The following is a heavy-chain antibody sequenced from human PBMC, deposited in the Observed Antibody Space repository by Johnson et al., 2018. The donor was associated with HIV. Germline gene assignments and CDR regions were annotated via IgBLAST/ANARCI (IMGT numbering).Heavy chain of an antibody. Sequence: QVQLVESGGGVVQPGRSLRLSCAASGFSFSRYVMHWVRQAPGKGLEWVAVISDDGRNKYYGDSVKGRFTISRDYSKTTLYLQMNSLRVEDTAVYYCTRQADIWGQGTMVTVSS. CDR2: ISDDGRNK. CDR1: GFSFSRYV. V-gene: IGHV3-30-3*01. J-gene: IGHJ3*02. CDR3: TRQADI.